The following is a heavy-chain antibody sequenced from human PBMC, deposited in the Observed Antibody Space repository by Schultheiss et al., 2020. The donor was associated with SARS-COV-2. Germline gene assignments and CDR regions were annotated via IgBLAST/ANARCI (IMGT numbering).Heavy chain of an antibody. CDR1: GGSISSYY. CDR2: IYYSGST. J-gene: IGHJ3*02. V-gene: IGHV4-59*08. D-gene: IGHD1-7*01. Sequence: SETLSLTCTVSGGSISSYYWSWIRQPPGKGLEWIGYIYYSGSTNYNPSLKSRVTMSVDTSKNQFSLKLSSVTAADTAVYYCARGLTGTTSHDAFDIWGQGTMVTVSS. CDR3: ARGLTGTTSHDAFDI.